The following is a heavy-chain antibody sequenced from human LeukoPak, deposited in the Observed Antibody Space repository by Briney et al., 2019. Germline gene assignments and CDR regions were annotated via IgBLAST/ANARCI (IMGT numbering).Heavy chain of an antibody. Sequence: GGSLRLSCAASGFTVSSNYMSWVRQAPGKGLEWVSVIYSGGSTYYADSVKGRFTISRDNSKNTLYLQMNSLRAEDTAVYYCARERPGYCSSTSCYKEYMDVWGKGTTVTVSS. CDR3: ARERPGYCSSTSCYKEYMDV. V-gene: IGHV3-66*01. D-gene: IGHD2-2*02. CDR2: IYSGGST. CDR1: GFTVSSNY. J-gene: IGHJ6*03.